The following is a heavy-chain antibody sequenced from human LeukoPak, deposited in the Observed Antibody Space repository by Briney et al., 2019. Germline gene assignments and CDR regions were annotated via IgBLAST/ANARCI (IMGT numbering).Heavy chain of an antibody. J-gene: IGHJ4*02. CDR1: GFTFSGSA. CDR3: TRGGQDTYIYFDY. Sequence: QSVGSLKLSCALSGFTFSGSAIHCVREASGQQPECVGRIRSKTNKYATAYAASLKVRFTISRDDSKNTAYLQMNSLKTEDTAVYYCTRGGQDTYIYFDYWGQGTLVTVSS. CDR2: IRSKTNKYAT. V-gene: IGHV3-73*01. D-gene: IGHD2-15*01.